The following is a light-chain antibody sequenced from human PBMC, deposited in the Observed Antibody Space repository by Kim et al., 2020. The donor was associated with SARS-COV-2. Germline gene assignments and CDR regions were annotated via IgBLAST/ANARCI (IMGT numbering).Light chain of an antibody. CDR2: DDS. Sequence: SYDLTQPPSVSVAPGKTARITCGGNNIGTNSVHWYQQKPGQAPVLVIYDDSDRPSGIPERVSGTNSGNTATLTISRVEAGDEADYYCHVWDSNTDHRVFGGGTQLTVL. J-gene: IGLJ3*02. CDR1: NIGTNS. CDR3: HVWDSNTDHRV. V-gene: IGLV3-21*04.